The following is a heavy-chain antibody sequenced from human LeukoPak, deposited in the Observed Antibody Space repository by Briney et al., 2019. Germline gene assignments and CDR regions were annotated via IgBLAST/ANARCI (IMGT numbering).Heavy chain of an antibody. J-gene: IGHJ4*02. CDR2: IYYSGST. CDR3: AREAYYYDSSGYPGLPRDY. V-gene: IGHV4-59*12. CDR1: GGSISSYY. D-gene: IGHD3-22*01. Sequence: SETLSLTCIVSGGSISSYYWSWIRQPPGKGLEWIGSIYYSGSTNYNPSLKSRVTISVDTSKKQFSLKLGSVTAADTAVYYCAREAYYYDSSGYPGLPRDYWGQGTLVTVSS.